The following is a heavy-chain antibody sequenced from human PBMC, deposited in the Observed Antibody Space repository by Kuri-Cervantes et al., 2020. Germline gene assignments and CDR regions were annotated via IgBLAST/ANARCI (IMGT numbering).Heavy chain of an antibody. V-gene: IGHV3-30*03. D-gene: IGHD1-26*01. CDR1: GFTFSSYG. Sequence: LSLTCAASGFTFSSYGMHWVRQAPGKGLEWVAVISYDGSNKYYADSVKGRFTISRDNSKNTVFLQMNSLRAEDTAVYHCASGRSEEVGAPLQETRIDYWGQGTLVTVSS. CDR2: ISYDGSNK. CDR3: ASGRSEEVGAPLQETRIDY. J-gene: IGHJ4*02.